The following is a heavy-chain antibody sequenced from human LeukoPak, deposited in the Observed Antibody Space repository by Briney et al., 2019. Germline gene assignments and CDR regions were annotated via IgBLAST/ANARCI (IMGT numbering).Heavy chain of an antibody. J-gene: IGHJ3*02. Sequence: GRSLRLSCAASGFTFDDYAMHWVRQAPGKGQEWVSGISWNSGSIGYADSVKGRFTISRDNAKNSLYLQMNSLRAEDAALYYCSARPSSWSGAAFDIWGQGTMVTVSS. CDR1: GFTFDDYA. CDR2: ISWNSGSI. D-gene: IGHD2-15*01. V-gene: IGHV3-9*01. CDR3: SARPSSWSGAAFDI.